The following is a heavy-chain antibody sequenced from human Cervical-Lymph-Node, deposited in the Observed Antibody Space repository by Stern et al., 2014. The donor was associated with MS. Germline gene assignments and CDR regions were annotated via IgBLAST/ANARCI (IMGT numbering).Heavy chain of an antibody. V-gene: IGHV3-33*01. J-gene: IGHJ4*02. Sequence: VKLEESGGGVVQPGRSLRLSCAASGFTFSSYGMHWVRPTPGKGLEWVAVIWYDGSNKYYADSVKGRFTISRDNSENTLYLQMNSLRAEDTAVYYCARGDSSSPLEYWGQGTLVTVSS. CDR3: ARGDSSSPLEY. CDR1: GFTFSSYG. CDR2: IWYDGSNK. D-gene: IGHD6-6*01.